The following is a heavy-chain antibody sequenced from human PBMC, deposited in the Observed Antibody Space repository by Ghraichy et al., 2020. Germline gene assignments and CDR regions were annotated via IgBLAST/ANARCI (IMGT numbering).Heavy chain of an antibody. CDR2: INHSGST. CDR3: ARGVLRYYDILTGYYREHLPYYYYYMDV. CDR1: GGSFSGYY. J-gene: IGHJ6*03. V-gene: IGHV4-34*01. Sequence: ESLNISCAVYGGSFSGYYWSWIRQPPGKGLEWIGEINHSGSTNYNPSLKSRVTISVDTSKNQFSLKLSSVTAADTAVYYCARGVLRYYDILTGYYREHLPYYYYYMDVWGKGTTVTVSS. D-gene: IGHD3-9*01.